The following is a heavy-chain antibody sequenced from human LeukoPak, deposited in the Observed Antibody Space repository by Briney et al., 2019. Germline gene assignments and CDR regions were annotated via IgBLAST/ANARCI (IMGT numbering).Heavy chain of an antibody. V-gene: IGHV3-48*04. Sequence: GGSLRLSCAASGFTFSSYSMNWVRQAPGKGLEWVSYISSSSSSIYYADSVKGRFTISRDNAKNPLYLQMNSLRAEDTAVYYCAKLVVPAAMRAFDIWGQGTMVTVSS. CDR2: ISSSSSSI. CDR1: GFTFSSYS. J-gene: IGHJ3*02. D-gene: IGHD2-2*01. CDR3: AKLVVPAAMRAFDI.